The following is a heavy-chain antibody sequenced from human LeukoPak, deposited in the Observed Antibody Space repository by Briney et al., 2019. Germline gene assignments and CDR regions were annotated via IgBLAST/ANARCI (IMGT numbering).Heavy chain of an antibody. CDR3: ARGAARPKATYYFDY. J-gene: IGHJ4*02. CDR1: GGSISSYY. CDR2: IYTSGST. D-gene: IGHD6-6*01. Sequence: PSETLSLTCTVSGGSISSYYWSWIRQPAGKGLEWIGRIYTSGSTNYNPSLKSRVTMSVDTSKNQFSLKLSSVTAADTAVYYCARGAARPKATYYFDYWGQGTLVTVSS. V-gene: IGHV4-4*07.